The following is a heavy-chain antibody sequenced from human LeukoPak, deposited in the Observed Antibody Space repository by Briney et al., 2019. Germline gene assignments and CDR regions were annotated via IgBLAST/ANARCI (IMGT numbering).Heavy chain of an antibody. CDR2: ISGSGGNA. Sequence: GGSLRLSCAASGFTFSSYAMSWVRQAPGKGLEWVSGISGSGGNAYYADSVKGRFIISRDISKNTLYVQMNSLRAEDTAVYYCAKAGSYYSSPYCYMDVWGKGTTATVSS. D-gene: IGHD1-26*01. CDR3: AKAGSYYSSPYCYMDV. CDR1: GFTFSSYA. J-gene: IGHJ6*03. V-gene: IGHV3-23*01.